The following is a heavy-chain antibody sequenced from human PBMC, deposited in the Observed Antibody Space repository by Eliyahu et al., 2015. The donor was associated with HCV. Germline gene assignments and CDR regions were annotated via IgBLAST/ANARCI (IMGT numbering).Heavy chain of an antibody. V-gene: IGHV3-64D*06. CDR2: ISSNGGST. D-gene: IGHD3-3*01. CDR3: VKDATESHYYNFWSGYQPLDN. CDR1: GFTFSXYA. Sequence: EVQLVESGGGLVQPGGSLRLSCXASGFTFSXYAMXWVRQAPGKGLEYVSVISSNGGSTYYADSVKGRFSISRDNSKNTLYLQMSSLRAEDTAVYYCVKDATESHYYNFWSGYQPLDNWGQGTQVTVSS. J-gene: IGHJ4*02.